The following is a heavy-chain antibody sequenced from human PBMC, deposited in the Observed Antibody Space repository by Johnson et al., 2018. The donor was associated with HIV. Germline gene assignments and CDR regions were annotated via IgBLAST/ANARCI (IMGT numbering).Heavy chain of an antibody. CDR3: ASGAQFGTVSHDAFDI. CDR1: GFTFSSYD. V-gene: IGHV3-13*01. Sequence: VQLVESGGGLVQPGGSLRLSCAASGFTFSSYDMHWVRQATGKGLEWVSAIGTAGDTYYPGSVKGRFTISRDNAKNSLYLQMNSLRAEDTAVYYCASGAQFGTVSHDAFDIWGQGTMVTVSS. J-gene: IGHJ3*02. D-gene: IGHD1-7*01. CDR2: IGTAGDT.